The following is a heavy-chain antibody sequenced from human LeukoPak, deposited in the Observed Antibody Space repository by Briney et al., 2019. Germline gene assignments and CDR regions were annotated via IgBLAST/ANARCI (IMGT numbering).Heavy chain of an antibody. Sequence: GGSLRLSCAASGFTFSSYAMHWVRQAPGKGLEWVAVISYDGSNKYYADSVKGRFTISRDNSKNTLYLQMNSLRAEDTAVYYCATGGYGHDAFDIWGQGTMVTVSS. D-gene: IGHD2-8*02. V-gene: IGHV3-30-3*01. J-gene: IGHJ3*02. CDR2: ISYDGSNK. CDR1: GFTFSSYA. CDR3: ATGGYGHDAFDI.